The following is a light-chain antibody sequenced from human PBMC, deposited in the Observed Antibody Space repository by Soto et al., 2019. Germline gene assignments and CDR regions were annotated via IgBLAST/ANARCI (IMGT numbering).Light chain of an antibody. V-gene: IGKV1-5*03. CDR2: KAS. CDR3: QQYNSWT. Sequence: DIQMTQSPSTLSASVGDSVTITCRASQSFNNWLAWYQQKPGKAPKLLIYKASNLESGVPSRFSGSGSGTEFTLTISGLQPDDFGTYYCQQYNSWTFGQGTKVEIK. CDR1: QSFNNW. J-gene: IGKJ1*01.